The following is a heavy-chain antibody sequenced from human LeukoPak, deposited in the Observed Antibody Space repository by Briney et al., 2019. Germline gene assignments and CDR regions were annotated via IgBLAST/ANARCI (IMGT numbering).Heavy chain of an antibody. CDR2: IIPIFGTA. CDR1: GGTFSSYA. Sequence: ASVKVSCKASGGTFSSYAIRWVRQAPGQGLEWMGGIIPIFGTANYAQKFQGRVTITADESTSTAYMELSSLRSEDTAVYYCARDRLYDSSGYFGYWGQGTLVTVSS. D-gene: IGHD3-22*01. CDR3: ARDRLYDSSGYFGY. J-gene: IGHJ4*02. V-gene: IGHV1-69*13.